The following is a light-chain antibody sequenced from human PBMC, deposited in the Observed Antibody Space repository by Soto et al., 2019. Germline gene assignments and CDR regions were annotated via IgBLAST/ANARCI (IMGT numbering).Light chain of an antibody. J-gene: IGKJ1*01. V-gene: IGKV3D-20*02. CDR2: ATS. CDR1: QSVSARY. CDR3: QQRSDWPWT. Sequence: EFVLTQSPDTLSLSPGERATLSCRASQSVSARYVAWYQQKPGQAPRLLIYATSSRATGIPDRFSGSGSGTDFSLSISRVEPEDFAVYYCQQRSDWPWTFGQGTKVEIK.